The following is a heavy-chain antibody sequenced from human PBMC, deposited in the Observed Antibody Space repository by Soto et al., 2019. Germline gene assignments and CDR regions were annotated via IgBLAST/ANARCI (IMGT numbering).Heavy chain of an antibody. V-gene: IGHV4-59*01. CDR2: IYYSGST. D-gene: IGHD5-12*01. CDR3: ASGRGGHAADYFDY. CDR1: GGSISSYY. J-gene: IGHJ4*02. Sequence: SETLSLTCTVSGGSISSYYWSWIRQPPGKGLEWIGYIYYSGSTNYNPSLKSRVTISVDTSKNQFSLKLSSVTAADTAVYYCASGRGGHAADYFDYWGQGTLVTVSS.